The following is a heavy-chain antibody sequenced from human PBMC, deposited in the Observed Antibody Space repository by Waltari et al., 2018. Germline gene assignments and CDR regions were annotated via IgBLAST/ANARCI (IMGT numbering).Heavy chain of an antibody. CDR1: GVSLTGPNY. D-gene: IGHD1-1*01. Sequence: QVHLQESGPGLVKASGTLSLTCDVSGVSLTGPNYWGWVRQPPGKGLGWIGEIYHSGNTNYHSSLKRRVTMLIDTSKSQFSLTLTSVTAADTVVYYGVIRQWKVSLFDSWGQGTRISVSS. J-gene: IGHJ4*02. CDR3: VIRQWKVSLFDS. V-gene: IGHV4-4*02. CDR2: IYHSGNT.